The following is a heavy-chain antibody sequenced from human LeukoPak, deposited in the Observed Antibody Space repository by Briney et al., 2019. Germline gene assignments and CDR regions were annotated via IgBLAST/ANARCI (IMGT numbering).Heavy chain of an antibody. CDR1: GYIFIDYY. CDR2: INPNSGGA. Sequence: ASVNVSCKATGYIFIDYYMHWVRQAPGQGLEWMGRINPNSGGANYAQKFQGRVTMTRDTSINTAYMELSRLGSDDTAMYYCAREPVTPIQNWFDPWGQGTLVTVSS. D-gene: IGHD4-17*01. CDR3: AREPVTPIQNWFDP. V-gene: IGHV1-2*06. J-gene: IGHJ5*02.